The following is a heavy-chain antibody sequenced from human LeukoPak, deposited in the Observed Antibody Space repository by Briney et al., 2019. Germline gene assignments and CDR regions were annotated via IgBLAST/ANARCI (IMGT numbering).Heavy chain of an antibody. CDR1: GGSFSGYY. CDR3: ARSIRGVVTVEYFQH. V-gene: IGHV4-31*11. Sequence: SETLSLTCAVYGGSFSGYYWSWIRQHPGKGLEWIGYIYYSGSTYYNPSLKSRVTISVDTSKNQFSLKLSSVTAADTAVYYCARSIRGVVTVEYFQHWGQGTLVTVSS. CDR2: IYYSGST. J-gene: IGHJ1*01. D-gene: IGHD3-10*01.